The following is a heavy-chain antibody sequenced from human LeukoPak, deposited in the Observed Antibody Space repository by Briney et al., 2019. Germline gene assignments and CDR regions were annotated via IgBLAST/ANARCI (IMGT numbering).Heavy chain of an antibody. V-gene: IGHV3-30*04. J-gene: IGHJ6*04. CDR3: AELGITMIGGV. CDR2: VLSDGSDQ. CDR1: GFTFNTYA. Sequence: PGGSLRLSCEAPGFTFNTYAMKWVRQAPDKGLEWMAVVLSDGSDQYYADSVKGRFTISRDNAKNSLYLQMNSLRAEDTAVYYCAELGITMIGGVWGKGTTVTISS. D-gene: IGHD3-10*02.